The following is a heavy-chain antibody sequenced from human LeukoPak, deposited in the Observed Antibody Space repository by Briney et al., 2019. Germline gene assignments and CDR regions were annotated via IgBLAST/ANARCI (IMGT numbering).Heavy chain of an antibody. CDR2: ISFNGGNI. J-gene: IGHJ4*02. V-gene: IGHV3-30*02. D-gene: IGHD3-9*01. CDR1: GFTFSRYG. Sequence: GGSLRLSCEVSGFTFSRYGMHWVRQAPGKGPEWVALISFNGGNIDYVDSVRGRFTVSRDNSRNTLYLQMDSLRPEDTGVYYCAKDRSTYNVLTGYQDYWGQGTLVTASS. CDR3: AKDRSTYNVLTGYQDY.